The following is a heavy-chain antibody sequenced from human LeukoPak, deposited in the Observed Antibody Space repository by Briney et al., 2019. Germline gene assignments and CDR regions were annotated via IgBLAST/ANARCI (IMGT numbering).Heavy chain of an antibody. Sequence: ASVKVSCKASGYTFTSYAIHWVRQAPGQGLEWMDWITPGGGTNYPQKFQGRVAITWDTSITTAYMDLSRLTSDDTAVYYCARDRYGDGFAHLDYWGQGALVTVSS. J-gene: IGHJ4*02. CDR1: GYTFTSYA. CDR3: ARDRYGDGFAHLDY. D-gene: IGHD5-24*01. CDR2: ITPGGGT. V-gene: IGHV1-2*02.